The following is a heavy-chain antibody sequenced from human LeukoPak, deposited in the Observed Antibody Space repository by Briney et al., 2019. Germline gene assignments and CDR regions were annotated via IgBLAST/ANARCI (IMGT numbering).Heavy chain of an antibody. Sequence: PGGSLRLSCAASGLTFSDYYMSWIRQAPGKGLEWVSYISSSSSYINYADSVKGRFTISRDNAKNSLYLQMNSLRAEDTAVYYCASVYGDYVRSFTDYYFDYWGQGTLVTVSS. V-gene: IGHV3-11*06. CDR1: GLTFSDYY. CDR3: ASVYGDYVRSFTDYYFDY. CDR2: ISSSSSYI. J-gene: IGHJ4*02. D-gene: IGHD4-17*01.